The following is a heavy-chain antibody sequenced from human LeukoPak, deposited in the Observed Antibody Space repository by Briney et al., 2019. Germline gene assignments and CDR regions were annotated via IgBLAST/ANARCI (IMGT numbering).Heavy chain of an antibody. D-gene: IGHD3-10*01. Sequence: SETLSLTCTVSGGSISSGSHYWGWIRQPPGKGLEWIGNIYYSGNSYYNPSLKIRVTISVDASKNQFSLNLSSVTAADTAVYYCARLSYGSGSHYNFYFDFWGQGTLVTVSP. CDR3: ARLSYGSGSHYNFYFDF. J-gene: IGHJ4*02. CDR2: IYYSGNS. CDR1: GGSISSGSHY. V-gene: IGHV4-39*01.